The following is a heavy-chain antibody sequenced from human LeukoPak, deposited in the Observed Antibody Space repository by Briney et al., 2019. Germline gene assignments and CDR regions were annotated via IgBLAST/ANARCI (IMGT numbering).Heavy chain of an antibody. CDR2: INPNSGGT. D-gene: IGHD1-14*01. V-gene: IGHV1-2*02. J-gene: IGHJ3*02. Sequence: ASVKVSCKASGGTFSSYAISWVRQAPGQGLEWMGWINPNSGGTNYAQKFQGRVTMTRDTSISTAYMELSRLRSDDTAVYYCARVGNNLGFDIWGQGTMVTVSS. CDR3: ARVGNNLGFDI. CDR1: GGTFSSYA.